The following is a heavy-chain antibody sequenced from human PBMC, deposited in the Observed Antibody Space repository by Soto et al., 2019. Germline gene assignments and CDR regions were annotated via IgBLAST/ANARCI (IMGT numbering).Heavy chain of an antibody. CDR1: GYSFTSHY. CDR3: VRGTGDS. V-gene: IGHV1-46*01. Sequence: ASVKVSCKAIGYSFTSHYMHWVRQAPGQGLEWMGTIYPDGVNIGYAQKFKGRFTISRDNAKNILYLQMNSLRVDDTAIYYCVRGTGDSWGQGTLVTVSS. CDR2: IYPDGVNI. D-gene: IGHD1-1*01. J-gene: IGHJ5*01.